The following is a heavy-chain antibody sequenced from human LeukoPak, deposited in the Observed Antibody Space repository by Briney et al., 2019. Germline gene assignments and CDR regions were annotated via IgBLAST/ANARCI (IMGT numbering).Heavy chain of an antibody. CDR3: ARDSVEMATITLGDY. Sequence: SETLSLTCTVSGGSLSSYYWSWIRQPAGKGLEWIGRIYTSGSTNYNPSLKSRVTMSVDTSKNQFSLRLSSVTAADTAVYYCARDSVEMATITLGDYWGQGTLVTVSS. D-gene: IGHD5-24*01. CDR1: GGSLSSYY. J-gene: IGHJ4*02. CDR2: IYTSGST. V-gene: IGHV4-4*07.